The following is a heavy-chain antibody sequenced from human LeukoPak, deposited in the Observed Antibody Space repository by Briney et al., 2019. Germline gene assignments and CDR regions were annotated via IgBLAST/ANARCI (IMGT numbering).Heavy chain of an antibody. Sequence: GASMTVSCKASGYTFTDYYMHWVRQAPGQGLEWMGWIHPHSGATRYAPKFQGRVTMTRDTSIITAYMELSRLRSDDTAVYYCARDLDASSSLDYWGQGTLVTVSS. CDR2: IHPHSGAT. V-gene: IGHV1-2*02. CDR1: GYTFTDYY. CDR3: ARDLDASSSLDY. D-gene: IGHD6-6*01. J-gene: IGHJ4*02.